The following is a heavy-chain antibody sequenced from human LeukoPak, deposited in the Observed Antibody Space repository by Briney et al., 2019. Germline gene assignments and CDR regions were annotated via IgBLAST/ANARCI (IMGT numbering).Heavy chain of an antibody. Sequence: SETLSLTCAVHGGSFSGYHWNWIRQSPGKGREWIGEINDRGHTNYNPSLERRVTISVDTSKKQFSLKLTSVTAADTAVYYCARDPTTVVTTPYYFDFWGQGTLVTVSS. J-gene: IGHJ4*02. CDR2: INDRGHT. D-gene: IGHD4-23*01. V-gene: IGHV4-34*01. CDR3: ARDPTTVVTTPYYFDF. CDR1: GGSFSGYH.